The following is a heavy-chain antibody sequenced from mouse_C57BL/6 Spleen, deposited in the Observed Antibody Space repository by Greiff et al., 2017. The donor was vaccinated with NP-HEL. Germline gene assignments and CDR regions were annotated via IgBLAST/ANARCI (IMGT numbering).Heavy chain of an antibody. CDR2: ISSGGDYI. CDR3: TRVELGRREYYYAMDY. V-gene: IGHV5-9-1*02. Sequence: DVMLVESGEGLVKPGGSLKLSCAASGFTFSSYAMSWVRQTPEKRLEWVAYISSGGDYIYYADTVKGRFTISRDTARNTLYLQMRSLKSEDTAMYYCTRVELGRREYYYAMDYWGQGTSVTVAS. D-gene: IGHD4-1*01. CDR1: GFTFSSYA. J-gene: IGHJ4*01.